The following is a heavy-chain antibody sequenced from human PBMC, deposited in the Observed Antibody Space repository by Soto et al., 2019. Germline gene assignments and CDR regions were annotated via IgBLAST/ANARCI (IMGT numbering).Heavy chain of an antibody. CDR3: ARLNSGYCSGGSCYPHDYYYYYYYMDV. D-gene: IGHD2-15*01. CDR1: GGTFSSYT. J-gene: IGHJ6*03. V-gene: IGHV1-69*02. Sequence: ASVKVSCKASGGTFSSYTISWVRQAPGQGLEWMGRIIPILGIANYAQKFQGRVTITADKSTSTAYMELSSLRSEDTAVYYCARLNSGYCSGGSCYPHDYYYYYYYMDVWGKGTTVTVSS. CDR2: IIPILGIA.